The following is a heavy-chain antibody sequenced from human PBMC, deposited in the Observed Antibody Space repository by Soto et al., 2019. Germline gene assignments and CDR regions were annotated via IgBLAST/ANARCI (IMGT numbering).Heavy chain of an antibody. V-gene: IGHV1-46*01. Sequence: GGPVKVSCKASGYTFTSYYMHWVRQAPGQGLEWMGIINPSGGSTSYAQKFQGRVTMTRDTSTSTVYMELSSLRSEDTAVYYCARVLKSDFDWPNGMDVWGQGTTVTVSS. CDR2: INPSGGST. CDR3: ARVLKSDFDWPNGMDV. J-gene: IGHJ6*02. D-gene: IGHD3-9*01. CDR1: GYTFTSYY.